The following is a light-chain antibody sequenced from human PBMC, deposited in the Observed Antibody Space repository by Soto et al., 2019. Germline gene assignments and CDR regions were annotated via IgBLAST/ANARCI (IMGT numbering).Light chain of an antibody. J-gene: IGLJ2*01. V-gene: IGLV2-14*03. CDR3: SSHSSSSTLVV. Sequence: QSVLTQPASMSGSPGQSITISCTGTSSDVGGYNYVSWYRQHPGKAPKLMIYDVNNRPSGVSNRFSGSKSGNTASLTISGLQAEDEADYYCSSHSSSSTLVVFVGGTKVTVL. CDR2: DVN. CDR1: SSDVGGYNY.